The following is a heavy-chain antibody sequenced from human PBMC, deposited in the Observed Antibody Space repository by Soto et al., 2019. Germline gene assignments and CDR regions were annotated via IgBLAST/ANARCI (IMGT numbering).Heavy chain of an antibody. V-gene: IGHV4-38-2*01. Sequence: SETLSLTCGVSGYSISSGYYWGWIRQPPGKGLEWIWSVYHSGTTYYNPSLKSRVTISLDTSKNQFSLRLTSVTAADTAMYFCTRSLYSSSWYAGSWGQGTLVTVSS. J-gene: IGHJ4*02. CDR3: TRSLYSSSWYAGS. CDR1: GYSISSGYY. D-gene: IGHD6-13*01. CDR2: VYHSGTT.